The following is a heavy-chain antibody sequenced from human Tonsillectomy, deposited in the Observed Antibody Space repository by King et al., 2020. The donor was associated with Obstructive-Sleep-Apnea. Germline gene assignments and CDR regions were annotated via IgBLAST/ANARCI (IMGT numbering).Heavy chain of an antibody. CDR2: ISGSGGST. J-gene: IGHJ5*02. D-gene: IGHD1-14*01. CDR1: GFTFGTYA. Sequence: VQLVESGGGLVQRGGSLRLSCAASGFTFGTYAMNWVRQAPGKGLEWVSGISGSGGSTNYADSVKGRFTISGDNSKSTLYLQMNSLRAEDTAIYYCAKGRGCNGTTCNLNWFDPWGQGTLVTVSS. V-gene: IGHV3-23*04. CDR3: AKGRGCNGTTCNLNWFDP.